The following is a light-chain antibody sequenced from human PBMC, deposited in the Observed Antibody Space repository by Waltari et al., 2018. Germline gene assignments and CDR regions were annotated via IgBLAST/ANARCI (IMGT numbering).Light chain of an antibody. V-gene: IGLV1-44*01. CDR3: AAWDDGLNGWV. CDR2: TNS. J-gene: IGLJ3*02. CDR1: GSNTGSNT. Sequence: QSVLPQPPSASGSPGQRVTISCSGSGSNTGSNTVNWYQQIPGMAPKLLIYTNSQRPSGVPDRFSGSKSGTSGFLAISGLQSEDEADYYCAAWDDGLNGWVFGGRTKVTVL.